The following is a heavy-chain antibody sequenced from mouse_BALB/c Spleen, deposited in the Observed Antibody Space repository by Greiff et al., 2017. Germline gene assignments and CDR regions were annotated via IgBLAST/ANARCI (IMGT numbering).Heavy chain of an antibody. Sequence: EVQLQQSGAELVKPGASVKLSCTASGFNIKDTYMHWVKQRPEQGLEWIGRIDPANGNTKYDPKFQGKATITADTSSNTAYLQLSSLTSEDTAVYYCARSTKLVYFDYWGQGTTLTVSS. CDR2: IDPANGNT. V-gene: IGHV14-3*02. CDR3: ARSTKLVYFDY. J-gene: IGHJ2*01. CDR1: GFNIKDTY. D-gene: IGHD4-1*01.